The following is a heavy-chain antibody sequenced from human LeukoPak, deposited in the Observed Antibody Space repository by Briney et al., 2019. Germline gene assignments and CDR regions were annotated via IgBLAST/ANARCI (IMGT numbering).Heavy chain of an antibody. V-gene: IGHV1-8*03. CDR3: ARDRGYCSSTSCYTFDY. CDR2: MNPNSGNT. CDR1: GSTFTSYD. J-gene: IGHJ4*02. D-gene: IGHD2-2*02. Sequence: ASVKVCCNGSGSTFTSYDINWVRQATGQGLEWMGWMNPNSGNTGYAQKFQGRVTITRNTSISTAYMELSSLRSEDTAVYYCARDRGYCSSTSCYTFDYWGQGTLVTVSS.